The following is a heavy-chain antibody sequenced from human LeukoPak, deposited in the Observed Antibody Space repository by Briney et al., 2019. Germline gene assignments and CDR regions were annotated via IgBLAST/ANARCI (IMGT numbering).Heavy chain of an antibody. CDR1: GFTFSNYW. Sequence: GESLRLSCATSGFTFSNYWMNWLRQAPGKGLVWVSRIKNDGSFASYAESVKGRFTISRDNARNTLYLQMNSLRVDDTAVYYCAKSDWFDPWGRGILVTVSS. J-gene: IGHJ5*02. CDR3: AKSDWFDP. V-gene: IGHV3-74*01. CDR2: IKNDGSFA.